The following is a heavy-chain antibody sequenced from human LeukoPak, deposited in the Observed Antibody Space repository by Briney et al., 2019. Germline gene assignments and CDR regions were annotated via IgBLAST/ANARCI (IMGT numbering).Heavy chain of an antibody. V-gene: IGHV1-8*01. Sequence: ASVKVSCKASGYTFTSYDINWVRQATGQGLEWMGWMNPNSGNTGYAQKFQGRVTMTRNTSISTAYMELSSLRSDDTAVYFCASVEMATIGLEHWGQGTLVTVSS. D-gene: IGHD5-12*01. CDR3: ASVEMATIGLEH. J-gene: IGHJ4*02. CDR2: MNPNSGNT. CDR1: GYTFTSYD.